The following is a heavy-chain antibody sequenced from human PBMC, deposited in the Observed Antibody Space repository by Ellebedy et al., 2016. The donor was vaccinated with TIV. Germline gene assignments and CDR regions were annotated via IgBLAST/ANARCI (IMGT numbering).Heavy chain of an antibody. Sequence: LSLTCAASGFTFSSYSMNWVRQAPGKGLEWVSSISSSSSYIYYADSVKGRFTISRDNAKNSLYLQMNSRRAEDTAVYYCAREGRVVGATDYWGQGTLVTVSS. CDR3: AREGRVVGATDY. D-gene: IGHD1-26*01. CDR1: GFTFSSYS. V-gene: IGHV3-21*01. CDR2: ISSSSSYI. J-gene: IGHJ4*02.